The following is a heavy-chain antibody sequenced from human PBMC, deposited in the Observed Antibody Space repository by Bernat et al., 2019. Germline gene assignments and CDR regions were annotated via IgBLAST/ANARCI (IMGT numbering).Heavy chain of an antibody. V-gene: IGHV5-51*01. D-gene: IGHD3-10*01. CDR2: IYPDDSDT. CDR1: GYSFTNSW. J-gene: IGHJ3*02. Sequence: EVQLVQSGPEVKKPGESLKISCKEPGYSFTNSWIAWVRQMPGEGLEWMGIIYPDDSDTRYSPAFQGQVTISANKSINTAYLQWSGLKTSDSAMYYCARLVLSAGNDAFDIWGQGTMVTVSS. CDR3: ARLVLSAGNDAFDI.